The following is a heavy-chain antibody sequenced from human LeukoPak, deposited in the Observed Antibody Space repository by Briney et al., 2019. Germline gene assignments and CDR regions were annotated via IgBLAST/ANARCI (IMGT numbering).Heavy chain of an antibody. Sequence: PGGSLRLSCAASGFTFSSYEMNWVRQAPGKGLEWVSSISSSSSYIYYADSVKGRFTISRDNAKNSLYLQMNSLRAEDTAVYYCARDPHCSSTSCFFDYWGQGTLVTVSS. D-gene: IGHD2-2*01. CDR2: ISSSSSYI. V-gene: IGHV3-21*01. CDR1: GFTFSSYE. J-gene: IGHJ4*02. CDR3: ARDPHCSSTSCFFDY.